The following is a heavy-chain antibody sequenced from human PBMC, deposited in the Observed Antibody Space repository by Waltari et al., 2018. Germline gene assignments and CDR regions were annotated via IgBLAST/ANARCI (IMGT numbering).Heavy chain of an antibody. V-gene: IGHV4-4*07. Sequence: QVQLQESGPGLVKPSDTLSLTCTVSDGSISISSWSWFRQPAGKGLGWIGRIYTSGSTNYNPSLKSRVTMSVDTSKNQFSLKLSSVTAADTAVYYCARMVHGDIHIWGQGTLVTVSS. CDR2: IYTSGST. D-gene: IGHD4-17*01. CDR1: DGSISISS. J-gene: IGHJ4*02. CDR3: ARMVHGDIHI.